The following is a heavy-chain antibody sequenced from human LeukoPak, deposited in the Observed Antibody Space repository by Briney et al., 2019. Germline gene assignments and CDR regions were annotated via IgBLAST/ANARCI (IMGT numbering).Heavy chain of an antibody. D-gene: IGHD3-10*02. CDR3: AELGITMIGGV. V-gene: IGHV3-21*01. J-gene: IGHJ6*04. Sequence: GGSLRLSCAASRFTFSSYWMSWVRQAPGKGLEWVSSISSSSSYIYYADSVKGRFTISRDNAKNSLYLQMNSLRAEDTAVYYCAELGITMIGGVWGKGTTVTISS. CDR1: RFTFSSYW. CDR2: ISSSSSYI.